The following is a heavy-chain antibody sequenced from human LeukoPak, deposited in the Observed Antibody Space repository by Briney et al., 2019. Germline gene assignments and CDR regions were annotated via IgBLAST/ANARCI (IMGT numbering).Heavy chain of an antibody. CDR3: ARDPGGPVAGIQDY. CDR2: ISYDGSNK. CDR1: GFTFSSYA. V-gene: IGHV3-30-3*01. Sequence: PGGSLRLSCAASGFTFSSYAMHWVRQAPGKGLEWVAVISYDGSNKYYADSVKGRFTISRDNSKNTLYLQMNSLRAEDTAVYYCARDPGGPVAGIQDYWGQGTLVTVSS. D-gene: IGHD6-19*01. J-gene: IGHJ4*02.